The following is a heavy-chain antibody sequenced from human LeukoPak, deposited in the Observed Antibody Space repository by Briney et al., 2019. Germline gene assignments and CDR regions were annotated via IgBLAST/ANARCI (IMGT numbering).Heavy chain of an antibody. D-gene: IGHD2-2*01. CDR2: IGGSGFST. Sequence: GGSLRLSCAASGFTFSNYAMSWVRQAPGKGLEWVSAIGGSGFSTFYAVSVKGRFTISRDNSKTTLYLHMNSLRAEDTAVYYCAKDIVVVPAAHFDFWGQGTLVTVSS. V-gene: IGHV3-23*01. CDR1: GFTFSNYA. J-gene: IGHJ4*02. CDR3: AKDIVVVPAAHFDF.